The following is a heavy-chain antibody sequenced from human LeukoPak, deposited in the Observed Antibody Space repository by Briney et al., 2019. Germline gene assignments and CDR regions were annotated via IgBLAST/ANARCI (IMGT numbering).Heavy chain of an antibody. D-gene: IGHD3-10*01. CDR2: IYHSGST. J-gene: IGHJ5*02. V-gene: IGHV4-30-2*01. CDR3: ARGGYYYGSGSPSPNWFDP. CDR1: GGSISSGGYS. Sequence: SETLSLTCAVSGGSISSGGYSWRWIRQPPGKGLEWIGYIYHSGSTYYNPSLKSRVTISVDRSKNQFSLKLSSVTAADTAVYYCARGGYYYGSGSPSPNWFDPWPGNPGHCLL.